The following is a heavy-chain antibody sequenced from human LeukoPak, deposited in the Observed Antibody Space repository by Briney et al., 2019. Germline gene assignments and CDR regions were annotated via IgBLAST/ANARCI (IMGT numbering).Heavy chain of an antibody. CDR3: ARDFSKYYFDY. Sequence: TGGSLRLSCAASGFSFRSFWMSWVRQAPGKGLEWVASIKEDGSDKYYVESVKGRFTISRENARNSLYLQMNSLRAEDTAVYYCARDFSKYYFDYWGQGTLVTVSS. V-gene: IGHV3-7*01. CDR2: IKEDGSDK. J-gene: IGHJ4*02. CDR1: GFSFRSFW. D-gene: IGHD6-13*01.